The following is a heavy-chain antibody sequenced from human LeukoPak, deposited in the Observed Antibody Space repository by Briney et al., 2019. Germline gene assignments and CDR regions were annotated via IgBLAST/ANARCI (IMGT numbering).Heavy chain of an antibody. Sequence: GGSLGLSCAASGFTFSSYEMLWVRQAPGKGLEWISYISSSGSTTYYADSVRGRFTISRDNTKNSLLLQMNSMRAEDTAVYYCAKDSPYYYGSGSYYPAGYFDYWGQRTLVTVS. CDR3: AKDSPYYYGSGSYYPAGYFDY. CDR1: GFTFSSYE. V-gene: IGHV3-48*03. D-gene: IGHD3-10*01. CDR2: ISSSGSTT. J-gene: IGHJ4*02.